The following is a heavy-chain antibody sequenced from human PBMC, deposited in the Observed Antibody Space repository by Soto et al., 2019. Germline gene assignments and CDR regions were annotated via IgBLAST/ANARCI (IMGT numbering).Heavy chain of an antibody. Sequence: ASVKVSCKASGYTFTSYGISWVRQAPGQGLEWMGWISAYNGNTNYAQKLQGRVTMTTDTSTSTAYVELRSLRSDDTAVYYCARASSSGWGLDAFDIWGQGTMVTVSS. V-gene: IGHV1-18*04. CDR3: ARASSSGWGLDAFDI. J-gene: IGHJ3*02. CDR1: GYTFTSYG. CDR2: ISAYNGNT. D-gene: IGHD6-19*01.